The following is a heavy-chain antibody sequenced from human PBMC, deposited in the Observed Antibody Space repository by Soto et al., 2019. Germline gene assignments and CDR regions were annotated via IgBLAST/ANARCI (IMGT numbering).Heavy chain of an antibody. D-gene: IGHD5-12*01. V-gene: IGHV3-23*01. CDR3: GKALHGGYSGYYF. CDR1: GFTFSSYA. CDR2: ISGSGGST. Sequence: GGSLRLSCAASGFTFSSYAMSWVRQAPGKGLEWVSAISGSGGSTYYADSVKGRFTISRDNSKNTLYLQMNSLRAEDTALYFRGKALHGGYSGYYFWGQGTLVTVP. J-gene: IGHJ4*01.